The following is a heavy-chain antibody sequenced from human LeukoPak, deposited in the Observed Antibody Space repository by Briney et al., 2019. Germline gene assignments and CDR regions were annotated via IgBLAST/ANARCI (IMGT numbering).Heavy chain of an antibody. CDR1: GFTFDDHG. CDR3: ARKYSSGWGVYYFDY. D-gene: IGHD6-19*01. CDR2: IKQDGSEK. J-gene: IGHJ4*02. V-gene: IGHV3-7*01. Sequence: GGSLRLPCAASGFTFDDHGMTWVRQVPGKGLEWVANIKQDGSEKYYVDSVKGRFTISRDNAKNSLYLQMNSLRAEDTAVYYCARKYSSGWGVYYFDYWGQGTLVTVSS.